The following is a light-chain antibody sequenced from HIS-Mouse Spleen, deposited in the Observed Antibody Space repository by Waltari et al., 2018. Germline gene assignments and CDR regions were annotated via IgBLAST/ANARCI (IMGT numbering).Light chain of an antibody. CDR3: QQYNNWPPT. V-gene: IGKV3-15*01. CDR1: QSVSSN. J-gene: IGKJ1*01. Sequence: EIVMTQSPATLSVSPGERATLSCRASQSVSSNLAWYQQTPGQAPRLLIYGASTRATGIPARFSGSGSGTEFTLTFSSMQSEDFAVYYCQQYNNWPPTFGQGTKVEIK. CDR2: GAS.